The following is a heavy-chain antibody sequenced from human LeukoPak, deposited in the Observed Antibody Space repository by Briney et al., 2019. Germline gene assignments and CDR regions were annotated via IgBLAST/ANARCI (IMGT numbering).Heavy chain of an antibody. V-gene: IGHV3-48*03. CDR3: EAGPGAFDI. Sequence: PGGSLRLSCSASGFIFSNYEMNWVRQAPGKGLEWLSYISDNGNTQYYSDSVKGRFTVYRDTAKNSLYLQMSSLSVEDTAVYYCEAGPGAFDIWGQGTMVTVSS. J-gene: IGHJ3*02. CDR2: ISDNGNTQ. CDR1: GFIFSNYE.